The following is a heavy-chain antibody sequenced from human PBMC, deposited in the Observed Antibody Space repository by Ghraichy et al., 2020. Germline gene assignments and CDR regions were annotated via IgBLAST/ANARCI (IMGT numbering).Heavy chain of an antibody. J-gene: IGHJ6*02. CDR1: GFIFSSYS. CDR2: ITSSSNAI. V-gene: IGHV3-48*04. Sequence: ESLNISCAASGFIFSSYSMNWVRQAPGKGLEWVSFITSSSNAIYYADSVKGRFTMSRDNAKNSVYLQMNSLRAEDTALYYCARGVGAVAGHYYYGMDVWGQGTTVTVSS. CDR3: ARGVGAVAGHYYYGMDV. D-gene: IGHD6-19*01.